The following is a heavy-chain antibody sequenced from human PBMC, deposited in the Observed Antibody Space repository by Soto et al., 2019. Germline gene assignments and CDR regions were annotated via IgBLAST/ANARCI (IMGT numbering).Heavy chain of an antibody. J-gene: IGHJ4*02. CDR2: IKSKTDGGTT. CDR1: GFTFSNAW. V-gene: IGHV3-15*01. D-gene: IGHD3-10*01. Sequence: EVKLVESGGGLVKPGGSLRLSCAASGFTFSNAWMSWVRQAPGKGLEWVGRIKSKTDGGTTDYAAPVKGRFTISRDDSKNTLYLQMNSLKTEDTAVYYCTTRFYYGSGSYYIKNYWGQGTLVTVSS. CDR3: TTRFYYGSGSYYIKNY.